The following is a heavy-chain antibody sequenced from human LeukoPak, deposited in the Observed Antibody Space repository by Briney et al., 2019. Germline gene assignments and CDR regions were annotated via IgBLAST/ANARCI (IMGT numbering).Heavy chain of an antibody. CDR2: IGSSSSYI. CDR3: ARIGYCSGGSCAY. D-gene: IGHD2-15*01. V-gene: IGHV3-21*01. CDR1: GFTFSSYS. Sequence: GGSLRLSCAASGFTFSSYSMNWVRQAPGKGLEWVSSIGSSSSYIYYADSVKGRFTISRDNAKNSLYLQMNSLRAEDTAVYYCARIGYCSGGSCAYWGQGTLVTVSS. J-gene: IGHJ4*02.